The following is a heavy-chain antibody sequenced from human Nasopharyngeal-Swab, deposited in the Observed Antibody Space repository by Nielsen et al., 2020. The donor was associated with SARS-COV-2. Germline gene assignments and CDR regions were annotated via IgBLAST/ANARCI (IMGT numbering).Heavy chain of an antibody. CDR3: ARGMWFRELSTTFYYYGMDV. D-gene: IGHD3-10*01. CDR1: GFTFSSYD. J-gene: IGHJ6*02. V-gene: IGHV3-13*01. Sequence: GESLKISCAASGFTFSSYDMHWVRQATGKGLEWVSAIGTAGDTYYPGSVKGRFTISRENAKNSLYLQMNSLRAEDTAVYYCARGMWFRELSTTFYYYGMDVWGQGTTVTVSS. CDR2: IGTAGDT.